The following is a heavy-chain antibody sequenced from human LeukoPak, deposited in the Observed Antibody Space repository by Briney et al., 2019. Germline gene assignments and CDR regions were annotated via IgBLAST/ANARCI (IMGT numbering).Heavy chain of an antibody. CDR2: INHSGST. CDR1: DGSFSGYY. D-gene: IGHD6-13*01. J-gene: IGHJ4*02. Sequence: SETLSLTCAVYDGSFSGYYWSWIRQPPGKGLEWIGEINHSGSTNYNPSLKSRVTISLDTSKNQLSLKVSSVTAADTAVYYCARHEWQQLVKFDYWGQGALVTVSS. CDR3: ARHEWQQLVKFDY. V-gene: IGHV4-34*01.